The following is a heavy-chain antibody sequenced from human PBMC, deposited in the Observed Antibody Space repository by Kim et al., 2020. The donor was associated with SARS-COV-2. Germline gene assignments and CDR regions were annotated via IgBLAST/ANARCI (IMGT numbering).Heavy chain of an antibody. CDR3: ARVGRYSSSARRVGPRVDY. CDR2: INHSGST. D-gene: IGHD6-13*01. Sequence: SETLSLTCAVYGGSFSGYYWSWIRQPPGKGLEWIGEINHSGSTNYNPSLKSRVTISVDTSKNQFSLKLSSVTAADTAVYYCARVGRYSSSARRVGPRVDYWGQGTLVTVSS. V-gene: IGHV4-34*01. CDR1: GGSFSGYY. J-gene: IGHJ4*02.